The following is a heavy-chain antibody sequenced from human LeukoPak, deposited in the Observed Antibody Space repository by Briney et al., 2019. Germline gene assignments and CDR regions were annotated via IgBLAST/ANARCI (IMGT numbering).Heavy chain of an antibody. CDR1: GFTFSDYY. Sequence: GGSQRLPCAASGFTFSDYYMSWIRQAPGKGLEWVSYISSSSSYTNYADSVKGRFTISRDNAKNSLYLQMNSLRAEDTAVYYCARTYYDILLLDYWGQGTLVTVSS. J-gene: IGHJ4*02. V-gene: IGHV3-11*06. D-gene: IGHD3-9*01. CDR2: ISSSSSYT. CDR3: ARTYYDILLLDY.